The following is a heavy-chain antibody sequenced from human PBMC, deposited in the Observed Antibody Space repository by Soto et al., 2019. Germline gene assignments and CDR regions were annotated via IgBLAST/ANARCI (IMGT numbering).Heavy chain of an antibody. Sequence: QVRLQESGPGLVKPSETLSLTCTVSGGSISRYYWSWIRQPPGTGLEWIGYMYNTGSTIYNPSLKSRVTISVDTSKNQFSLKLNSVTAADTAVYYCARDLWCYCGADCYPLDVWGQGTTVTVSS. J-gene: IGHJ6*02. D-gene: IGHD2-21*02. CDR2: MYNTGST. CDR3: ARDLWCYCGADCYPLDV. V-gene: IGHV4-59*01. CDR1: GGSISRYY.